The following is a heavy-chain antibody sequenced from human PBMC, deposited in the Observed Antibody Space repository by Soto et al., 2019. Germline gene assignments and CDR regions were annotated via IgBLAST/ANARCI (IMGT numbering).Heavy chain of an antibody. J-gene: IGHJ5*02. CDR2: IYHSGST. CDR1: GGSISSGGYS. D-gene: IGHD6-13*01. Sequence: PSETLSLTCAVSGGSISSGGYSWSWIRQPPGKGLEWIGYIYHSGSTYYNPSLKSRVTISVDRSKNQFSLKLSSVTAADTAVYYCAAGAADTTHWFDPWGQGTLLTVSS. CDR3: AAGAADTTHWFDP. V-gene: IGHV4-30-2*01.